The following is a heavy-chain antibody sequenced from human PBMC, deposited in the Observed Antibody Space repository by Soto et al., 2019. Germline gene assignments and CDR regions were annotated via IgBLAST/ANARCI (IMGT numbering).Heavy chain of an antibody. J-gene: IGHJ3*01. V-gene: IGHV3-7*04. CDR3: ARGYCSGGSCSRAF. Sequence: EVQLVESGGDLVQPGGSLRLSCAASGFTFSSYWMTWVRQAPGKGLEWVSNIKHDGSERYYVESVKGRFTISRDNAKNSLYLEMNSLRVEDTAVYYCARGYCSGGSCSRAFWGQGTMVTVSS. CDR2: IKHDGSER. D-gene: IGHD2-15*01. CDR1: GFTFSSYW.